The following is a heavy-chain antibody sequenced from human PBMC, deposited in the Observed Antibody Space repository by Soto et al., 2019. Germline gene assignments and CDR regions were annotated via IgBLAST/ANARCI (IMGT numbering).Heavy chain of an antibody. D-gene: IGHD6-6*01. Sequence: GGSLRLSCAASGFTFSSYSMNWVRQAPGKGLEWVSYISSSSSTIYYADSVKGRFTISRDNAKNSLYLQMNSLRAEDTAVYYCASLGSSSSGPGYYYYYMDVWGKGTTVTVSS. J-gene: IGHJ6*03. CDR2: ISSSSSTI. V-gene: IGHV3-48*01. CDR3: ASLGSSSSGPGYYYYYMDV. CDR1: GFTFSSYS.